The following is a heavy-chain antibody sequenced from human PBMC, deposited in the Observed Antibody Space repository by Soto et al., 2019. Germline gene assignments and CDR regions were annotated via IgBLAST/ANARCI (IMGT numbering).Heavy chain of an antibody. CDR2: IRRSGSTI. J-gene: IGHJ6*02. D-gene: IGHD2-2*01. V-gene: IGHV3-11*01. CDR1: GFTFSDYY. CDR3: ARVFCISTSCYDWYYYCGMDV. Sequence: QVQLVESGGGLVKPGGSLRLSCAVSGFTFSDYYMSWIRQAPGKGLEWVSYIRRSGSTIYNADSVKGRFTISRDNAKNSLYLQMNSLRAEDTAVYYCARVFCISTSCYDWYYYCGMDVWGQGTTVTVSS.